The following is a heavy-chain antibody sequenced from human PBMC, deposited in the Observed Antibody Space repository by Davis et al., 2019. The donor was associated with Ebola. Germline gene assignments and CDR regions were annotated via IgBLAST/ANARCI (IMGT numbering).Heavy chain of an antibody. V-gene: IGHV3-53*01. D-gene: IGHD6-13*01. CDR2: IYSGGTT. CDR1: GFTVSYNY. Sequence: PGGSLRLSCAASGFTVSYNYMSWVRQAPGKGLEWVSVIYSGGTTYYAESVKGRFIISRDNSKNTLYLQMNSLRAEETAVYYCAREIAATGTFDYWGQGTLVTVSS. CDR3: AREIAATGTFDY. J-gene: IGHJ4*02.